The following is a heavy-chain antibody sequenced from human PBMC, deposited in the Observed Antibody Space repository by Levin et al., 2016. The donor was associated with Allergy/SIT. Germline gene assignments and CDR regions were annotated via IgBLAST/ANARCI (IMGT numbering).Heavy chain of an antibody. V-gene: IGHV1-18*01. J-gene: IGHJ4*02. Sequence: ASVKVSCKASGYTFTSYGISWVRQAPGQGLEWMGWISAYIVNTNYAQKFQGRVTLTTDTSTSTGYMELRSLRSDDTAVYYCARWGVNSGRSRFYDYWGQGTLVTVSS. CDR3: ARWGVNSGRSRFYDY. D-gene: IGHD5-12*01. CDR2: ISAYIVNT. CDR1: GYTFTSYG.